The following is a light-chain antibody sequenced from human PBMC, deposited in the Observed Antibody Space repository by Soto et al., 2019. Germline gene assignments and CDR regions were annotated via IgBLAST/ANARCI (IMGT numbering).Light chain of an antibody. CDR1: KSVSSN. CDR2: DAS. V-gene: IGKV3-15*01. CDR3: QQYDVGRT. J-gene: IGKJ1*01. Sequence: EIIMTQSPATVSVSPGERATLSCRAGKSVSSNLAWYQQKPGQAPRLLIYDASTRATGIPDRFSASGSGTEFTLTISSLQSEDFAVYYCQQYDVGRTFGQGTKVEMK.